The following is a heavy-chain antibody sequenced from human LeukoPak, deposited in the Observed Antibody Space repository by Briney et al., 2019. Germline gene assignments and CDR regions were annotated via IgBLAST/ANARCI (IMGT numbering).Heavy chain of an antibody. CDR2: ISWNSGSI. J-gene: IGHJ6*02. D-gene: IGHD5-12*01. Sequence: GGSLRLSCAASGFTFDDYAMHWVRQAPGKGLEWVSGISWNSGSIGYADSVKGRFTISRDNAKNSLYLQMNSLRAEDTALYYCATATHDYYGMDVWGQGTTVTVSS. CDR3: ATATHDYYGMDV. V-gene: IGHV3-9*01. CDR1: GFTFDDYA.